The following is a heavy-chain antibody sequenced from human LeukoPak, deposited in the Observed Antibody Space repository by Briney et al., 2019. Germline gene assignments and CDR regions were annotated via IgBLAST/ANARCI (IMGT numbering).Heavy chain of an antibody. CDR1: GYSFTTYW. CDR3: ARHETGPYFDY. J-gene: IGHJ4*02. V-gene: IGHV5-51*01. D-gene: IGHD1-1*01. CDR2: IYPDDSDT. Sequence: GESLKISCKGSGYSFTTYWIGWVRQMPGKGLECMGIIYPDDSDTRYSPSFQGQVTISADKSISTAYLQWSSLKASDTAMYYCARHETGPYFDYWGQGTLVTVSS.